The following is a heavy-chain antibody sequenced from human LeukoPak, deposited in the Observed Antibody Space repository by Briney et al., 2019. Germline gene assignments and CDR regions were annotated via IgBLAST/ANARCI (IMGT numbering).Heavy chain of an antibody. V-gene: IGHV3-23*01. D-gene: IGHD2-2*01. CDR3: AKDRRYCSSTSCYLLTPPDY. Sequence: PGGSLRLSCAASGFTFSSYAMSWVRQAPGKGLEWVSAISGSGGSTYYADSVKGRFTISRDNSKNTLYLQMNSLRAEDTAVYYCAKDRRYCSSTSCYLLTPPDYWGQGTLVTVSS. CDR2: ISGSGGST. J-gene: IGHJ4*02. CDR1: GFTFSSYA.